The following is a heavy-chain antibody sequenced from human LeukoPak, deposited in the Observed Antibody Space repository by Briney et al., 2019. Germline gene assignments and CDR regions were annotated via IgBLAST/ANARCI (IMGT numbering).Heavy chain of an antibody. D-gene: IGHD1-26*01. CDR2: ISGSGGST. J-gene: IGHJ4*02. CDR3: ARASYSGSYDSLDY. Sequence: PGGSLRLSCEASRFSFSTYPMGWVRRAPGKGLEWVSAISGSGGSTYYADSVKGRFTISRDNSKNTLYLQMNSLRAEDTAVYYCARASYSGSYDSLDYWGQGTLVTVSS. CDR1: RFSFSTYP. V-gene: IGHV3-23*01.